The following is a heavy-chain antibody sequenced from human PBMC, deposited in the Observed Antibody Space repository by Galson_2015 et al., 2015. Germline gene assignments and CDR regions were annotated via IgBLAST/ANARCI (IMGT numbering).Heavy chain of an antibody. CDR1: GFSFTGYY. CDR3: ARPYWPAAVDDYSNYDAFDV. V-gene: IGHV1-2*06. Sequence: SVKVSCKASGFSFTGYYLHWARQAPGQGLEWMGRIKPNSGDTNYAQRFQGRVTMTRDTSITTAYMELSRLRSDDTAVYYCARPYWPAAVDDYSNYDAFDVWGQGTIVSVSS. D-gene: IGHD4-11*01. CDR2: IKPNSGDT. J-gene: IGHJ3*01.